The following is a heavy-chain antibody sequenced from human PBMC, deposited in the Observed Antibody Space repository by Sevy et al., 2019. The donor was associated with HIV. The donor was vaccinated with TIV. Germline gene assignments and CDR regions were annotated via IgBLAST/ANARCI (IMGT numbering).Heavy chain of an antibody. V-gene: IGHV4-59*11. J-gene: IGHJ2*01. Sequence: SETLSLTCTVSGGSINTHYWSWIRQSPGKGLEWIGYIYYSGSTNYNPSLKSRVTIARDTTNNQFSLRVTSVTAADTAVYYCARYTSSSYWFFDLWGRGTQVTVSS. CDR2: IYYSGST. CDR1: GGSINTHY. CDR3: ARYTSSSYWFFDL. D-gene: IGHD6-6*01.